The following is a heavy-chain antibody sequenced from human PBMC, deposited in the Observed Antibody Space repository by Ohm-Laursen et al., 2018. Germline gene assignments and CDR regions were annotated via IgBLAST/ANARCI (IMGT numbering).Heavy chain of an antibody. D-gene: IGHD3-3*01. CDR2: IKQDGSEK. Sequence: SLRLSCSASGFTFSSYWMSWVRQAPGKGLEWVANIKQDGSEKYYVDSVKGRFTISRDNAKNSLYLQMNSLRAEDTAVYFCAVLELLRYYYYYDMDVWGQGTTVTVSS. CDR1: GFTFSSYW. J-gene: IGHJ6*02. V-gene: IGHV3-7*03. CDR3: AVLELLRYYYYYDMDV.